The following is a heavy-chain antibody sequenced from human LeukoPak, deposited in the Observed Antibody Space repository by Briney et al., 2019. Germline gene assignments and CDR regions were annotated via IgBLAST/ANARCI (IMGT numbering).Heavy chain of an antibody. V-gene: IGHV4-59*01. J-gene: IGHJ6*02. CDR1: GGSISSYY. CDR2: IYYSGST. D-gene: IGHD3-22*01. CDR3: ARAVVDEYYYYGMDV. Sequence: SETLSLTCTVSGGSISSYYWSWIRQPPGKGLEWIGYIYYSGSTNYNPSLKSRVTISVDTSKNQFSLKLSSVTAADTAVYYCARAVVDEYYYYGMDVWGQGTTVTVSS.